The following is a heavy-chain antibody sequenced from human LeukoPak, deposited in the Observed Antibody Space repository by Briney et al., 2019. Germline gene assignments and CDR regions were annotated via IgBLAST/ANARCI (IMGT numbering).Heavy chain of an antibody. CDR1: GFTFSSYG. CDR3: AKALSGSRTPADY. CDR2: MSYDGSNK. J-gene: IGHJ4*02. D-gene: IGHD1-26*01. V-gene: IGHV3-30*18. Sequence: PGGSLRLSCAASGFTFSSYGMHWVRQAPGKGLEWVAVMSYDGSNKYYADSVKGRFTISRDNSKNTLYLQMNSLRAEDTAVYYCAKALSGSRTPADYWGQGTLVTVSS.